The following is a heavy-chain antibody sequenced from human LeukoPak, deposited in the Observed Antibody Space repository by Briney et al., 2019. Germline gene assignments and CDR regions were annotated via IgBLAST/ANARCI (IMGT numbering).Heavy chain of an antibody. J-gene: IGHJ4*02. V-gene: IGHV4-34*01. CDR2: ISHRGST. Sequence: PSETLSLTCVVSNGSLSSYYWSWIRQSPEKGLEWIGEISHRGSTNYNPSFQSRVTISVDTSKNHFSLKLTSVSAADTAVYYCARGRSTGWFLAHYFDNWGQGTLDTVSS. CDR3: ARGRSTGWFLAHYFDN. CDR1: NGSLSSYY. D-gene: IGHD6-19*01.